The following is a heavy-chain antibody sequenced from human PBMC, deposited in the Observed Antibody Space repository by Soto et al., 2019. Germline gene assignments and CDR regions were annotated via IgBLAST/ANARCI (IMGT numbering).Heavy chain of an antibody. J-gene: IGHJ6*02. D-gene: IGHD3-9*01. CDR1: GGTFSSYT. CDR2: IIPILGIA. V-gene: IGHV1-69*02. Sequence: QVQLVQSGAEVKKPGSSVKVSCKASGGTFSSYTISWVRQAPGQGLEWMGRIIPILGIANYAQKFQGRVTITADKSTSTAYMELSSLRSEDTAVYYCARTYYDISNYYYCGMDVLGQGTTVTVSS. CDR3: ARTYYDISNYYYCGMDV.